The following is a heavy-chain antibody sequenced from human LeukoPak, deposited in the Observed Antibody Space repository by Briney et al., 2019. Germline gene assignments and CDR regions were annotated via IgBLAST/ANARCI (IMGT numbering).Heavy chain of an antibody. CDR2: ISGSGGST. V-gene: IGHV3-23*01. D-gene: IGHD1-26*01. Sequence: QPGGSLRLSCAASGFTFSSYAMSWVRQAPGKGLEWGSAISGSGGSTYYADSVKGRFTISRDNSKNTLYLQMNSLKASDTAMYYCARGPPRVGAITEGDYWGQGTLVTVSS. CDR1: GFTFSSYA. J-gene: IGHJ4*02. CDR3: ARGPPRVGAITEGDY.